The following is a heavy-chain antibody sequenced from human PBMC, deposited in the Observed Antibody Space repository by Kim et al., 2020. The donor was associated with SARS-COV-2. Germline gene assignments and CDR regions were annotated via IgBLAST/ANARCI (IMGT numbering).Heavy chain of an antibody. CDR3: ARGWGLEY. D-gene: IGHD1-26*01. J-gene: IGHJ4*02. V-gene: IGHV3-7*01. CDR2: GTEK. Sequence: GTEKHSVDSVKGRFTISRDNVKNSLYLQMNSLRAEDTAVYYCARGWGLEYWGQGTLVTVSS.